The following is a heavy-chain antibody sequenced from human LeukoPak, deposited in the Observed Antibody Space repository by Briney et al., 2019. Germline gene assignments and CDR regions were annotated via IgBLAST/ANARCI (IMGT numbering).Heavy chain of an antibody. J-gene: IGHJ4*02. CDR2: IYYSGST. V-gene: IGHV4-59*12. D-gene: IGHD5-24*01. CDR3: AKSLDDYNPRVFEY. Sequence: SETLSLTCTVSGGSISSYYWSWIRQPPGKGLEWIGYIYYSGSTNYNPSLESRVTISVDTSKNQFSLKMRSVTTADTAVYYCAKSLDDYNPRVFEYWGRGTRVTVSS. CDR1: GGSISSYY.